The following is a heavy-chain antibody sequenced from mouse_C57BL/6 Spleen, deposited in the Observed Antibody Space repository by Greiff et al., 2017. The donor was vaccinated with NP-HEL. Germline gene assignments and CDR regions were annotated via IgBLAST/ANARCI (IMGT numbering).Heavy chain of an antibody. Sequence: EVKLMESGAELVKPGASVTLSCTASGFHIQASYMPWVKQRTDQRLSLIGRIDPADGETQSAPKFQGKATITADTSSNTAYLQLSSLTSEDTAVYYCARSGSPYFDVWGTGTTVTVSS. CDR1: GFHIQASY. V-gene: IGHV14-2*01. D-gene: IGHD3-1*01. CDR3: ARSGSPYFDV. CDR2: IDPADGET. J-gene: IGHJ1*03.